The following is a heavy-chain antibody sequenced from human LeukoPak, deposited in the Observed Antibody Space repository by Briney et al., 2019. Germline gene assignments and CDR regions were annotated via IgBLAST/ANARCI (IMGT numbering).Heavy chain of an antibody. CDR3: AREHVDIVATTYYYYYYGMDV. J-gene: IGHJ6*02. CDR1: GFSFSNYD. V-gene: IGHV3-64*04. D-gene: IGHD5-12*01. CDR2: ISSNGGST. Sequence: GGSLRLSCSASGFSFSNYDMHWVRQAPGKGLEYVSAISSNGGSTYYADSVKGRLTISRDNSKNTLYLQMNSLRAEDTAVYYCAREHVDIVATTYYYYYYGMDVWGQGTTVTVSS.